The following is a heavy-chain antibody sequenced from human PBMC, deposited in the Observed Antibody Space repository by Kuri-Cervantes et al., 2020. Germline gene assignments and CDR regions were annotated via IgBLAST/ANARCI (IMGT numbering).Heavy chain of an antibody. CDR3: ARRSMVRGVDY. CDR2: INHSGST. CDR1: GGSISSSNW. V-gene: IGHV4-4*02. J-gene: IGHJ4*02. D-gene: IGHD3-10*01. Sequence: SETLSLTCAVSGGSISSSNWWSWVRQPPGKGLEWIGEINHSGSTNYNPSLKSRVTISVDTSKNQFSLKLSSVTAADTAVYYCARRSMVRGVDYWGQGTLVTVSS.